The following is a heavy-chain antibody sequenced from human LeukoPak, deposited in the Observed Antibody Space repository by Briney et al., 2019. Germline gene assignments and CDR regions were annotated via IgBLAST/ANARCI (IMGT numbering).Heavy chain of an antibody. V-gene: IGHV3-23*01. J-gene: IGHJ6*02. CDR3: AKSSLPENYYYYGMDV. CDR2: ISASGIAT. Sequence: GASLRLSCAASGFTFSDYALSWVRQAPGMGPECVSAISASGIATYYAESVKGRFSISRDNSRSSLYLQMNSLRADATAVYYCAKSSLPENYYYYGMDVRGQGTTVTVSS. CDR1: GFTFSDYA.